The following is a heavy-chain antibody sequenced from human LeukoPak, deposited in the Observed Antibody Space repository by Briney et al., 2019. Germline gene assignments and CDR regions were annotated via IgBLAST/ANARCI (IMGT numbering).Heavy chain of an antibody. D-gene: IGHD6-19*01. CDR1: GGSISSGDFY. CDR3: ARALGTGWSQKE. J-gene: IGHJ4*02. V-gene: IGHV4-31*03. CDR2: IYYSGTT. Sequence: PSETLSLTCTVSGGSISSGDFYWSWIRQQPGKGLEWIGYIYYSGTTYYSPSLKSRVTISLDTTKNQFSLKLSSVTAADTAVYYCARALGTGWSQKEWGQGTPVTVSS.